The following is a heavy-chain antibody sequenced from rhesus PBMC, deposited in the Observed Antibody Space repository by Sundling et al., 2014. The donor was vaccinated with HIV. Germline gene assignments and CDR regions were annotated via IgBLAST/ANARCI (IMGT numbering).Heavy chain of an antibody. CDR2: IREKVNGGTA. CDR3: ARVRGYSYRYFDY. Sequence: EVRLVESGGGLVQPGGSLRLSCAASGFTFSDYYMSWVRQAPGKGPEWVGFIREKVNGGTAEYAASVKGRFTISRDDSKSIASLQMNSLKTEDSAVYYCARVRGYSYRYFDYWGQGVLVTVSS. CDR1: GFTFSDYY. V-gene: IGHV3-116*02. D-gene: IGHD5-12*01. J-gene: IGHJ4*01.